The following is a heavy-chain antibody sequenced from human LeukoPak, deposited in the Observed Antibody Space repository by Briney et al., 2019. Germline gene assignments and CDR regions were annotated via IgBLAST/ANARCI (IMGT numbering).Heavy chain of an antibody. V-gene: IGHV1-69*01. CDR2: IIPIFGTA. CDR1: GGTFSSYA. J-gene: IGHJ4*02. Sequence: GSSVKVSCKASGGTFSSYAISWVRQAPGQGLEWMGGIIPIFGTANYAQKFQGRVTITADESTSTAYMELSSLRSEDAAVYYCARDALHSRPFDYWGQGTLVTVSS. CDR3: ARDALHSRPFDY.